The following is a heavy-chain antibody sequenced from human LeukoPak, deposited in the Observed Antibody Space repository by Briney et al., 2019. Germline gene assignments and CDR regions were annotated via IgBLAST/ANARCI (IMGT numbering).Heavy chain of an antibody. Sequence: ASVKVSRKASGYTFTSYGISWVRQAPGQGLEWMGWISAYNGNTNYAQKLQGRVTMTTDTSTSTAYMELRSLRSDDTAVYYCARPTYYYDSSGYPGAFDIWGQGTMVTVSS. CDR3: ARPTYYYDSSGYPGAFDI. D-gene: IGHD3-22*01. CDR1: GYTFTSYG. CDR2: ISAYNGNT. V-gene: IGHV1-18*01. J-gene: IGHJ3*02.